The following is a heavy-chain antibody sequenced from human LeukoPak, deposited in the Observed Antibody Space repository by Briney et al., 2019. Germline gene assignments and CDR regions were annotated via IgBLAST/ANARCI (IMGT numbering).Heavy chain of an antibody. J-gene: IGHJ2*01. CDR2: IYTSGST. V-gene: IGHV4-4*07. Sequence: PSETLSLTCTVSGGSISSYYWSWIRQPAGKGLEWIGRIYTSGSTNYNPSLKSRVTMSVDTSKNQFSLKLSSVTAADTAVYYCARLCYYDSSGYYPNWYFDLWGRGTLVTVSS. D-gene: IGHD3-22*01. CDR1: GGSISSYY. CDR3: ARLCYYDSSGYYPNWYFDL.